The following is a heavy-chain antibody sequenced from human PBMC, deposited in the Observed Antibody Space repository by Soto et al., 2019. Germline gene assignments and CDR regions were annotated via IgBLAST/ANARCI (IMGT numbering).Heavy chain of an antibody. J-gene: IGHJ4*02. Sequence: QVQLVESGGGVVQPGRSLRLSCAASGFTFSSYGMHWVRQAPGKGLEWVAVISYDGSNKYYADSVKGRFTISRDNSKNTLYLQMNSLRAEDTAVYYCAKDPILGDEWLRLGGGIDYWGQGTLVTVSS. D-gene: IGHD5-12*01. CDR3: AKDPILGDEWLRLGGGIDY. CDR1: GFTFSSYG. CDR2: ISYDGSNK. V-gene: IGHV3-30*18.